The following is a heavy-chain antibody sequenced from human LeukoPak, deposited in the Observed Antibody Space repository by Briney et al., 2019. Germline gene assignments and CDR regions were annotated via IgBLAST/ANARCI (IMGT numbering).Heavy chain of an antibody. CDR1: GFTFSSYS. D-gene: IGHD3-3*01. V-gene: IGHV3-21*01. CDR3: ARPYDSWRNDAFDI. J-gene: IGHJ3*02. CDR2: ISSSSSYI. Sequence: GGSLRLSCAASGFTFSSYSMNWVRQAPGKGLEWVSSISSSSSYIYYADSVKGRFTISRDNAKNSLYLQMNSLRAEDTAVYYCARPYDSWRNDAFDIWGQGTMVTVSS.